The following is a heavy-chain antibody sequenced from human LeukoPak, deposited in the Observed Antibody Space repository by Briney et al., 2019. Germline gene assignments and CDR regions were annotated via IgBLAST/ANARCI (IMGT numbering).Heavy chain of an antibody. CDR3: ATGPPLTTYNWFDP. CDR2: ISYDGSNK. V-gene: IGHV3-30*04. J-gene: IGHJ5*02. CDR1: GFIFSPYA. D-gene: IGHD4-17*01. Sequence: EAGGSLRLSCSASGFIFSPYAMHWVRQAPGKGLEWVAVISYDGSNKYYADSVKGRFTISRDNSKNTLYLQMNSLRAEDTVVYYCATGPPLTTYNWFDPWGQGTLVTVFS.